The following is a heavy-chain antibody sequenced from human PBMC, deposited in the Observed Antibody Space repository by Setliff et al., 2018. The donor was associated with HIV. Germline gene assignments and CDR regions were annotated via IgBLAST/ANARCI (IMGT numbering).Heavy chain of an antibody. CDR2: IYYSGST. J-gene: IGHJ4*02. CDR3: ATLLASSSGYPRVPDY. D-gene: IGHD3-22*01. Sequence: PSETLSLTCTVSGGSISSYYWSWIRQPPGKGLEWIGYIYYSGSTNYNPSLKSRVTISVDTSKNQFSLKLSSVTAADTAVYYCATLLASSSGYPRVPDYWGQGTLVTVS. CDR1: GGSISSYY. V-gene: IGHV4-59*08.